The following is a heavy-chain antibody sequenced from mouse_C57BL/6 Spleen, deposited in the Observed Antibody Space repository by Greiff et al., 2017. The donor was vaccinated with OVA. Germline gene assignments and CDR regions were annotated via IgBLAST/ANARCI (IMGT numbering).Heavy chain of an antibody. CDR3: ARDNYRWFAY. CDR1: GYSITSGYY. D-gene: IGHD1-1*01. CDR2: ISYDGSN. Sequence: DVQLQESGPGLVKPSQSLSLTCSVTGYSITSGYYWNWIRQFPGNKLEWMGYISYDGSNNYNPSLKNRISITRDTSKNQFFLKLNSVTTEDTATYYCARDNYRWFAYWGQGTLVTVSA. J-gene: IGHJ3*01. V-gene: IGHV3-6*01.